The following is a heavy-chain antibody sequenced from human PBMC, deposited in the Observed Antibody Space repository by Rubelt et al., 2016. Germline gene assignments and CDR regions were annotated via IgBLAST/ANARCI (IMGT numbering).Heavy chain of an antibody. V-gene: IGHV4-34*01. D-gene: IGHD5-18*01. Sequence: QVQLQQWGAGLLKPSETLSLTCAVYGASFSGYYWSWIRQPPGKGLEWIASVYYGGSTYYTPSLQSRVTISVDASKNQFSRNLRSVTAADTAVYYCARKTYGYRANWFDPWGQGTLVTVSS. CDR2: VYYGGST. CDR1: GASFSGYY. CDR3: ARKTYGYRANWFDP. J-gene: IGHJ5*02.